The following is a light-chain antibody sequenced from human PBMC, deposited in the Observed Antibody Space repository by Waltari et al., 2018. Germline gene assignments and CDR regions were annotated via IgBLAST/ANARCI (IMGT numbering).Light chain of an antibody. CDR1: SNDVGGYNC. CDR2: EVT. CDR3: SSYAGADYHYV. V-gene: IGLV2-8*01. Sequence: QSALTQPHSASGSPGQSVTISCTGTSNDVGGYNCVSWYQQHPGKVPKLTIYEVTKRPSGVPDRFSGSKSGNTASLTISGLQAEDEADYYCSSYAGADYHYVFGTGTKVTVL. J-gene: IGLJ1*01.